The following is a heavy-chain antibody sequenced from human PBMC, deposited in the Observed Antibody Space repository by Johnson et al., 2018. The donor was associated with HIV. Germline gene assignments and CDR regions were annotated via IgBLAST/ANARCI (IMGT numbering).Heavy chain of an antibody. CDR1: GFTFDDYG. D-gene: IGHD3-10*01. CDR3: AREKPRLVQGVLDAFDI. Sequence: VQLVESGGRVVRPGGSLRLSCAASGFTFDDYGMSWVRQAPGKGLEWVSGINWNGGSTGYADSVKGRFTISRDNAKKSLFLLMNSLRAEDTAVYYCAREKPRLVQGVLDAFDIWGQGTMVTVSS. J-gene: IGHJ3*02. V-gene: IGHV3-20*04. CDR2: INWNGGST.